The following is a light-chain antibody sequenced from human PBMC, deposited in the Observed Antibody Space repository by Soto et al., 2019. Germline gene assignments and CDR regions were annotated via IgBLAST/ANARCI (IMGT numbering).Light chain of an antibody. V-gene: IGLV2-14*01. CDR2: EVS. CDR3: SSYTSTSTLEV. J-gene: IGLJ2*01. CDR1: SSDVGGYNY. Sequence: QLVLTQPASVSGSPGQSITISCTGTSSDVGGYNYVSWFQQHPGKAPKLMIYEVSNRPSGVSNRFSGSKSGTTASLTISGLQAEDEADYYCSSYTSTSTLEVFGGGTKLTVL.